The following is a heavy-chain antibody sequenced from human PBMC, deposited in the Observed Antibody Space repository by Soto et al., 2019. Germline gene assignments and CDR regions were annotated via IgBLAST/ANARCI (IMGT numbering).Heavy chain of an antibody. CDR3: ARGRRGLQPYYFDY. J-gene: IGHJ4*02. CDR1: GGSFSGYY. D-gene: IGHD1-1*01. CDR2: INHSGST. Sequence: QVQLQQWGAGLLKPSETLSLTCAVYGGSFSGYYWSWIRQPPGQGLEWIGEINHSGSTNYNPSLKRRVTISVDTSKNQFSLKLSSVTAADAAVYYCARGRRGLQPYYFDYWGQGTLVTVSS. V-gene: IGHV4-34*01.